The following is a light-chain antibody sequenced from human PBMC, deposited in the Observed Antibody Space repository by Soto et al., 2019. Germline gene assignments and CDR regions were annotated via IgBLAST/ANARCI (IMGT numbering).Light chain of an antibody. Sequence: DIQMTQSPSSLSASVGDRVTITCRASQGISNFLAWYQQKPGKVPKLLISAASTLQSGVPSRVSGSGSGTEFTLTIPSLQPEDVATYYCQTYSSVITFGQGTRLEIK. J-gene: IGKJ5*01. CDR1: QGISNF. CDR2: AAS. CDR3: QTYSSVIT. V-gene: IGKV1-27*01.